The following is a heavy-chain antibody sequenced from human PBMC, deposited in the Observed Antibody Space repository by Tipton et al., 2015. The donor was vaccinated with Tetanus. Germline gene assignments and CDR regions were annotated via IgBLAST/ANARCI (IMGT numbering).Heavy chain of an antibody. V-gene: IGHV4-4*07. CDR2: IYTSGST. Sequence: TLSLTCTVSGGSISGYYWSWIRQPAGKGLEWIGRIYTSGSTNYNPSLKSQVTMSVDTSKNQFSLKLRSVTAADTAVYYCARLYSYGSLYWFDPWGQGTLVTVSS. CDR3: ARLYSYGSLYWFDP. CDR1: GGSISGYY. J-gene: IGHJ5*02. D-gene: IGHD5-18*01.